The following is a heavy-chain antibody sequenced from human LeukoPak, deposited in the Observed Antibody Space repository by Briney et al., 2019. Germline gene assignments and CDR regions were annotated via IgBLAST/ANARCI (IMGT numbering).Heavy chain of an antibody. CDR1: GGSFSGYY. V-gene: IGHV4-34*01. Sequence: PSEXLSLTCAVYGGSFSGYYWSWIRLPPGKGLEWIGEINHSGSTNYNPSLTSRVTISVDTSKTHFSLKLSSVTAADTAVYYCAISSPGSYRALDYWGQGTLVTVSS. CDR2: INHSGST. D-gene: IGHD3-16*02. CDR3: AISSPGSYRALDY. J-gene: IGHJ4*02.